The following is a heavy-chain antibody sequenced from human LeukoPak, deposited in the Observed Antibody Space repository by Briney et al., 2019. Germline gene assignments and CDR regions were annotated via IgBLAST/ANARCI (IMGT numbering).Heavy chain of an antibody. V-gene: IGHV3-11*05. Sequence: PGGSLRLSCAASRFTFSDYYMVWIRQAPGKGLEWVSYISNSGSSTKYADSVKGRFTISRDNAKNSQSLQMNSVRPEDTAVYYCARADRTSWFDYWGQGTLVTVSS. CDR3: ARADRTSWFDY. J-gene: IGHJ4*02. D-gene: IGHD2-2*01. CDR2: ISNSGSST. CDR1: RFTFSDYY.